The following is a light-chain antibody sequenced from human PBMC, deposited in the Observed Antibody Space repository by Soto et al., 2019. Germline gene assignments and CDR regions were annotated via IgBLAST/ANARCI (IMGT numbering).Light chain of an antibody. V-gene: IGLV2-14*01. Sequence: QSVLTQPASVSGSPGQSITLSCTGTSSDVGAYNRVSWYQQHSGKAPKLMIYEVSNRPSGVSNRFSGSKSGNTASLTISGLQAEDEADYYCLSYTTSSSYVFGTGTKVT. CDR1: SSDVGAYNR. J-gene: IGLJ1*01. CDR3: LSYTTSSSYV. CDR2: EVS.